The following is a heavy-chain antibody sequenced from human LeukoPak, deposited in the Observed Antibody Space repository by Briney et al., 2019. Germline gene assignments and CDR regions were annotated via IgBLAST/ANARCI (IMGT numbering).Heavy chain of an antibody. D-gene: IGHD2/OR15-2a*01. CDR3: ARESNINNWFDP. CDR1: GGSISSGDYY. Sequence: PSETLSLTCTVSGGSISSGDYYWSWIRQPPGKGLEWIGYIYDSGSIFYNPSLKSRVTMSIDRSNNQFSLKLSSVTAADTAVYYCARESNINNWFDPWGQGTLVTVSS. CDR2: IYDSGSI. V-gene: IGHV4-30-4*01. J-gene: IGHJ5*02.